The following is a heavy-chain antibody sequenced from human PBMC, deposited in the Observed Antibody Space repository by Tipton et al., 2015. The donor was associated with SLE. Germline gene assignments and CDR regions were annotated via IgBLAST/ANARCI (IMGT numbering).Heavy chain of an antibody. Sequence: QLVQSGAEVKKPVASVKVSCKASGFTFNTYEFIWVRQVPGQGLEWMGYMDPNSGNSSSAPKFQGRLTLTSDTSVSTAYMDLSSLRSDDTAFYYCARDRQFTGWYFGLWGRGTLVTVSS. D-gene: IGHD6-19*01. CDR1: GFTFNTYE. CDR3: ARDRQFTGWYFGL. CDR2: MDPNSGNS. J-gene: IGHJ2*01. V-gene: IGHV1-8*02.